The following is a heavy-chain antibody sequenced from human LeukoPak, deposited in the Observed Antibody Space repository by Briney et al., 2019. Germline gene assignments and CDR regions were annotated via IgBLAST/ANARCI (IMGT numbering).Heavy chain of an antibody. Sequence: GGSLRLSCAASGFTFSSYAMSWVRQAPGKGLEWVSAISGSGGSTYYADSVKGRFTISRDNSKSTLYLQMNSLRAKDTAVYYCAKDRSHYYGSGSYAFDYWGQGTLVPVSS. CDR3: AKDRSHYYGSGSYAFDY. D-gene: IGHD3-10*01. CDR1: GFTFSSYA. J-gene: IGHJ4*02. V-gene: IGHV3-23*01. CDR2: ISGSGGST.